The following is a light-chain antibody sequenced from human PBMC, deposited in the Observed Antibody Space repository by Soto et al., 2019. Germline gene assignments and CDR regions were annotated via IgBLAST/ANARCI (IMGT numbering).Light chain of an antibody. J-gene: IGLJ2*01. CDR2: EVS. CDR3: SLYAGTNSVV. Sequence: QSVLTQPPSASGSHGQSVAISCTGTSSDIGAYKFVSWYQQHPGKAPKLIIYEVSRRPSGVPDRFSGSKSGNTASLTVSGLLAEDEADYYCSLYAGTNSVVFGGGTKLTVL. CDR1: SSDIGAYKF. V-gene: IGLV2-8*01.